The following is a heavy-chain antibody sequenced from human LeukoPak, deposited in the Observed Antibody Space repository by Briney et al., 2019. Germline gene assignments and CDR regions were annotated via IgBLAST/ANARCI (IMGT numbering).Heavy chain of an antibody. CDR1: GFTFSDHY. CDR2: TRNQANSYTT. Sequence: GGSLRLSCAASGFTFSDHYMDWVRQAPGKGLEWIGRTRNQANSYTTEYAASVKGRFTISRDDSKNSLYPQMNSLKTEDTAVYYCAREGLTYYYDSSGSYHSPFRGVLDVWGQGTTVTVSS. CDR3: AREGLTYYYDSSGSYHSPFRGVLDV. V-gene: IGHV3-72*01. D-gene: IGHD3-22*01. J-gene: IGHJ6*02.